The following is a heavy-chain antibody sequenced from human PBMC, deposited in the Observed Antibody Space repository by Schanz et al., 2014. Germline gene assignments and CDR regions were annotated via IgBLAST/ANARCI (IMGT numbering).Heavy chain of an antibody. J-gene: IGHJ4*02. D-gene: IGHD3-3*01. Sequence: QVQLVQSGSELKKPGASVKVSCKASGYTLTNFDINWVRQAPGQGLEWVAWISPYNGNTAYAQNLKGRVRMTTDTSTATAYMELRSLTSDDTAVYYCARDRVYRFLKGENRFYFDYWGQGTLVIVSS. CDR2: ISPYNGNT. CDR1: GYTLTNFD. CDR3: ARDRVYRFLKGENRFYFDY. V-gene: IGHV1-18*01.